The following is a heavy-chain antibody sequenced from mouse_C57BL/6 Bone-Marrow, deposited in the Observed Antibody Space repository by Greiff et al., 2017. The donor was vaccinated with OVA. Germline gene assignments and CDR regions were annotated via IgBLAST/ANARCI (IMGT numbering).Heavy chain of an antibody. CDR1: GYTFTSSW. CDR2: IDPSDSYT. Sequence: VQLQQPGAELVMPGASVKLSCKASGYTFTSSWMPWVKQRPGQGLEWIGEIDPSDSYTNYNQKFKGKSTLTVDKSSSTAYMQLSSLTSEDSAVYYCARSRGGSGYGAWFAYWGQGTLVTVSA. V-gene: IGHV1-69*01. D-gene: IGHD3-2*02. CDR3: ARSRGGSGYGAWFAY. J-gene: IGHJ3*01.